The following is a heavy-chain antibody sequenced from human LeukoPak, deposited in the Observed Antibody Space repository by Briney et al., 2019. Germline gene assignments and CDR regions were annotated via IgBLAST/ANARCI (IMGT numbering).Heavy chain of an antibody. Sequence: GASVKVSCKASGGTFSSYAISWVRQAPGQGLEWMGGIIPIFGTANYAQKFQGRATITTDESTSTAYMELSSLRSEDTAVYYCARSRGGQITGDFDYWGQGTLVTVSS. CDR1: GGTFSSYA. J-gene: IGHJ4*02. D-gene: IGHD1-14*01. CDR3: ARSRGGQITGDFDY. V-gene: IGHV1-69*05. CDR2: IIPIFGTA.